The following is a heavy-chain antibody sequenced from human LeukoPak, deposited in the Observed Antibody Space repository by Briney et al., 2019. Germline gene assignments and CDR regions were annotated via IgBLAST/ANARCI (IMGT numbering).Heavy chain of an antibody. Sequence: ASVKVSCKASGYIFTSYFMHWVRQAPGQGLEWMGLINPSGGSTRYAQKFQGRVTMTRDMSTSTVYMELRSLRSDDTAVYYCARSDPQFSSSWYGDYWGQGTLVTVSS. CDR3: ARSDPQFSSSWYGDY. D-gene: IGHD6-13*01. V-gene: IGHV1-46*01. CDR2: INPSGGST. CDR1: GYIFTSYF. J-gene: IGHJ4*02.